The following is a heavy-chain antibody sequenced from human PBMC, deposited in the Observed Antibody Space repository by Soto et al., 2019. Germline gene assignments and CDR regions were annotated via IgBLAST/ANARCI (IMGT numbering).Heavy chain of an antibody. CDR1: GFTLSNYV. D-gene: IGHD2-2*01. CDR3: AKDGTKRDKPDNRDV. V-gene: IGHV3-23*01. CDR2: ISVGGDT. J-gene: IGHJ6*03. Sequence: EVQVLESGGGLVQPGGSLRLSCAASGFTLSNYVMRWVRQAPGKGLEWVSSISVGGDTYHANSVKGRFTISRDNSKNTLYRQMNSLRAEDTAIYYCAKDGTKRDKPDNRDVWGKGTTVTVSS.